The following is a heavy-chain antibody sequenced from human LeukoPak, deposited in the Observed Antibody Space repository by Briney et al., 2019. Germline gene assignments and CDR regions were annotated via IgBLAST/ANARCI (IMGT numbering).Heavy chain of an antibody. CDR2: ITVSGDGT. CDR3: AKDSPVLTY. Sequence: ETLSLTCTVSGGPIDSSSYYWVWIRQPPGKGLEWVSAITVSGDGTYHADSVEGRFTISRDNSKNALYLQMNSLRAEDTAVYYCAKDSPVLTYWGQGTLVTVSS. J-gene: IGHJ4*02. CDR1: GGPIDSSSYY. V-gene: IGHV3-23*01.